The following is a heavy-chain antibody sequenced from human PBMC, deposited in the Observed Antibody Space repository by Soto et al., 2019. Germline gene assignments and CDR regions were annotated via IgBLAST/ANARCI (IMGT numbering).Heavy chain of an antibody. J-gene: IGHJ6*02. CDR2: IIPIFGTA. CDR1: GGTFSSYA. Sequence: QVQLVQSGAEVKKPGSSVKVSCKASGGTFSSYAISWVRQAPGQGLEWMGGIIPIFGTANYAQKFQGRVXTXAXXSTSTAYMELSSLRSEDTAVYYCGGYANYYYGMDVWGQGTTVTVSS. D-gene: IGHD5-12*01. V-gene: IGHV1-69*12. CDR3: GGYANYYYGMDV.